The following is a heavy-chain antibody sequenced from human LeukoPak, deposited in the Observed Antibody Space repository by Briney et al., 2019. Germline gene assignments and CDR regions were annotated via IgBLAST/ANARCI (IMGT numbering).Heavy chain of an antibody. CDR2: IIPIFGTA. Sequence: ASVKVSCKASGGTFSSYAISWVRQAPGQGLEWMGGIIPIFGTANYAQKFQGRVTITADESTSTAYMELSSLRSEDTAVYYCARDVCSGGSCYYYYYMDVWGKGTTVTVSS. CDR1: GGTFSSYA. D-gene: IGHD2-15*01. CDR3: ARDVCSGGSCYYYYYMDV. V-gene: IGHV1-69*01. J-gene: IGHJ6*03.